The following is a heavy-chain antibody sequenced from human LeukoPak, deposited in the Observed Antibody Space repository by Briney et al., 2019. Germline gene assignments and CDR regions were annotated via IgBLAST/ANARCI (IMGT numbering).Heavy chain of an antibody. V-gene: IGHV1-18*01. D-gene: IGHD6-13*01. CDR2: ISAYNGNT. CDR1: GYTFTSYG. J-gene: IGHJ6*02. CDR3: ARFGVAAAYYYGMDV. Sequence: ASVKVSCKASGYTFTSYGISWVRQAPGQGLERMGWISAYNGNTNYAQKLQGRVTVTTDTSTSTAYMELRSLRSDDTAVYYCARFGVAAAYYYGMDVWGQGTTVTVSS.